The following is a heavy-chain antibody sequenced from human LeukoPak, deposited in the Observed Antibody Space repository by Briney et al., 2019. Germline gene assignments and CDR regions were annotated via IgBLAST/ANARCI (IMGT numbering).Heavy chain of an antibody. CDR2: IYYSGST. CDR1: GGSISSSSYY. CDR3: ARDREYCSGGSCYSGFDY. D-gene: IGHD2-15*01. V-gene: IGHV4-39*07. Sequence: SETLSLTCTVSGGSISSSSYYWGWIRQPPGKGLEWIGSIYYSGSTYYNPSLKSRVTISVDTSKNQFSLKLSSVTAADTAVYYCARDREYCSGGSCYSGFDYWGQGTLVTVSS. J-gene: IGHJ4*02.